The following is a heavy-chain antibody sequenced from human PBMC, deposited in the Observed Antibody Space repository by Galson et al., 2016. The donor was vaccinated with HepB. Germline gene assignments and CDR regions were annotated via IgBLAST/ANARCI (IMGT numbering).Heavy chain of an antibody. CDR3: ARDWPYDSSLYDYYGMDV. Sequence: GSLRLSCAASGFVFSNFGLSWVRQAPGKGLEWVASISTRRTTYYSDSVQGRFTISRDNSNNTLYLQMNGLRAEDTAVYYCARDWPYDSSLYDYYGMDVWGQGTTVTVSS. J-gene: IGHJ6*02. CDR2: ISTRRTT. CDR1: GFVFSNFG. V-gene: IGHV3-23*01. D-gene: IGHD3-22*01.